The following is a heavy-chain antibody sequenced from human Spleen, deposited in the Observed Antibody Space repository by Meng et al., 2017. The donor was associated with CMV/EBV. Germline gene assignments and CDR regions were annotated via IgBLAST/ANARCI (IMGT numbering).Heavy chain of an antibody. CDR3: ARAGEVTTSYYWYFDL. Sequence: ASVKVSCKALGYTFTGYYIHWVRQAPGQWLEWMGWINPNSGGTNYAQQFQGRVTMTRDTSISTAYMELSRLRSDDTAVYYCARAGEVTTSYYWYFDLWGRGTLVTVSS. CDR1: GYTFTGYY. J-gene: IGHJ2*01. CDR2: INPNSGGT. D-gene: IGHD4-17*01. V-gene: IGHV1-2*02.